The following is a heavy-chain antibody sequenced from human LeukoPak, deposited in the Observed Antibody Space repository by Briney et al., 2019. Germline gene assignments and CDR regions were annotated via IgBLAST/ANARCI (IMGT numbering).Heavy chain of an antibody. J-gene: IGHJ4*02. D-gene: IGHD6-6*01. Sequence: QAGGSLRLSCAASGFTFSSYGMHWVRQAPGKGLEWVAFIRYDGSNKYYADSVKGRFTISRDNSKNTLYLQMNSLRAEDTAVYYCAKEPRGQLVQYFDYWGQGTLVTVSS. CDR1: GFTFSSYG. CDR3: AKEPRGQLVQYFDY. V-gene: IGHV3-30*02. CDR2: IRYDGSNK.